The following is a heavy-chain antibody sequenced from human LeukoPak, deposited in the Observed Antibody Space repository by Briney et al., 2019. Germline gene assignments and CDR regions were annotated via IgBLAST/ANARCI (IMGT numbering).Heavy chain of an antibody. J-gene: IGHJ4*02. CDR3: VRGVADSYGQFDN. CDR1: GFTFNIYG. V-gene: IGHV3-21*01. D-gene: IGHD3-10*01. CDR2: ISIYI. Sequence: GGTLRLSCAASGFTFNIYGMNWVRQAPGKGLEWVSSISIYIYYADSVKGRFTISRDNAKNSVYLQMNSLRAEDTAVYYCVRGVADSYGQFDNWGQGTLVTVSS.